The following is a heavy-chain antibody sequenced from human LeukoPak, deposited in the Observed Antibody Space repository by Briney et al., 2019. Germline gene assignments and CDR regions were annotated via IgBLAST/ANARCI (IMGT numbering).Heavy chain of an antibody. CDR1: GFTFGNYA. CDR3: AKDFGSGSYYDY. CDR2: ISGSGGST. Sequence: PGGSLRLSCAASGFTFGNYAMSWVGLAPGKGLEWVSTISGSGGSTYNADSVKGRFTISRDNSKNTLYLQMNSLRAEDTAVYYCAKDFGSGSYYDYWGQGTLVTVSS. V-gene: IGHV3-23*01. J-gene: IGHJ4*02. D-gene: IGHD3-10*01.